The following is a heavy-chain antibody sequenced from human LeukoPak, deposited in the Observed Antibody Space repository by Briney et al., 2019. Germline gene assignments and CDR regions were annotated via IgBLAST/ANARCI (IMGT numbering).Heavy chain of an antibody. CDR2: INPNSGGT. D-gene: IGHD6-13*01. CDR3: ARDTAAGTWYCDY. J-gene: IGHJ4*02. V-gene: IGHV1-2*02. Sequence: GASVTVSCKASTSTSTAKDMDWVRQAPGQGLEWMGWINPNSGGTNYAQKFQGRVTMTRDTSISTAYMELSRLRSDDTAVYYCARDTAAGTWYCDYWGQGTLVTVSS. CDR1: TSTSTAKD.